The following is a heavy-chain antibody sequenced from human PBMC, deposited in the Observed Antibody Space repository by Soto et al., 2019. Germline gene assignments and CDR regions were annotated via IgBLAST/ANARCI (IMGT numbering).Heavy chain of an antibody. D-gene: IGHD6-19*01. CDR2: IIPIFGTA. Sequence: QVQLVQSGAEVKKPGSSVKVSCKASGGTFSSYAISWVRQAPGQGLKWMGGIIPIFGTANYAQKFQGRVTITADESTSTAYMELSSLRSEDTAVYYCARGERGRQWLVTAFDIWGQGTMVTVSS. CDR1: GGTFSSYA. V-gene: IGHV1-69*01. CDR3: ARGERGRQWLVTAFDI. J-gene: IGHJ3*02.